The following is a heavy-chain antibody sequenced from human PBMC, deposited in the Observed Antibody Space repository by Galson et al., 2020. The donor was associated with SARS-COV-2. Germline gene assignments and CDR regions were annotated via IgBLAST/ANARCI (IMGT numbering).Heavy chain of an antibody. J-gene: IGHJ4*02. D-gene: IGHD5-12*01. V-gene: IGHV2-26*01. CDR2: IFSNDAK. CDR1: GFSLNNAIVG. CDR3: ARTQGDGYNLFDF. Sequence: SGPTLVNPTETLTLTCTVSGFSLNNAIVGVGWIRQPPGKALEWLAHIFSNDAKSYNTSLKNRLTISKDTSKSQVVLTMTNMDPVDTATYYCARTQGDGYNLFDFWGQGTLVTVSS.